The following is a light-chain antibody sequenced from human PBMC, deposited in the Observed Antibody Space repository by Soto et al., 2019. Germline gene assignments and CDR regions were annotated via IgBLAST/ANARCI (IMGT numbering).Light chain of an antibody. V-gene: IGKV3-20*01. J-gene: IGKJ1*01. Sequence: EIVLTQSPGTLSLSPGERATLSCRASQSVSSSYLAWYQQKPGQAPRLLIYGASSRATGIADRFSGSGSGTDFTLTISRLEPEYFAVYYCQQYKSSLRTFGQGTKVEIK. CDR3: QQYKSSLRT. CDR1: QSVSSSY. CDR2: GAS.